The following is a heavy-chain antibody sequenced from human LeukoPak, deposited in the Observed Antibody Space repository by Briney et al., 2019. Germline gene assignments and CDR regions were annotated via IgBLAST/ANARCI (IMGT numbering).Heavy chain of an antibody. V-gene: IGHV3-64*01. CDR3: AREYCSSTSCYVDY. CDR1: GFTLSSYA. D-gene: IGHD2-2*01. J-gene: IGHJ4*02. CDR2: ISSNGGST. Sequence: GGSLRLSCAASGFTLSSYAMHWVRQAPGKGLEYVSAISSNGGSTYYANSVKGRFTISRDNSKNTLYLQMGSLRAEDMAVYYCAREYCSSTSCYVDYWGQGTLVTVSS.